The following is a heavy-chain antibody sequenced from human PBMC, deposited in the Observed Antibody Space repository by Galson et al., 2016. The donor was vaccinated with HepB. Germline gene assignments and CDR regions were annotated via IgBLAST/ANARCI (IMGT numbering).Heavy chain of an antibody. CDR3: ASGTDDFWSTYGYYHGLGV. CDR2: INSDGSST. J-gene: IGHJ6*02. CDR1: GFTFSSYS. V-gene: IGHV3-74*03. D-gene: IGHD3-3*01. Sequence: SLRLSCAASGFTFSSYSMYWVRQAPGKGLVWVSRINSDGSSTTYADSVKGRFTISRDNAKNSLFLQMNSLRPEDAALYYCASGTDDFWSTYGYYHGLGVWGQGTTVTVSS.